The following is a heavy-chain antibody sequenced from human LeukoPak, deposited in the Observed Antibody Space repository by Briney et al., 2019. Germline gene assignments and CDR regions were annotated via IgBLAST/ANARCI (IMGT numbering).Heavy chain of an antibody. V-gene: IGHV1-2*02. Sequence: ASVKVSCKASGYTFTGYYMHWVRQAPGQGLEWMGWINPNSGGTNYAQKFQGRVTMTRDTSISTAYMELSRLRSDDTAVYYCARGPVVVGATYYYYMDVWGKGTTVTVSS. D-gene: IGHD1-26*01. CDR1: GYTFTGYY. CDR2: INPNSGGT. J-gene: IGHJ6*03. CDR3: ARGPVVVGATYYYYMDV.